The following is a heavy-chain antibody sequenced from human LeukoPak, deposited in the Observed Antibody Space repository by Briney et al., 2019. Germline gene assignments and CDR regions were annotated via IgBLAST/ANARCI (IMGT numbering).Heavy chain of an antibody. Sequence: SETLSLTCTVSGGSISGSIYYWGWIRQPPGKGLEWIGSIYYSGSTYYNPSLNSRVTISVDTSKNQFSLKLSSVTAADTAAYFCARCPNYYDSSGWHYSGSDYWGQGTLVTVSS. J-gene: IGHJ4*02. D-gene: IGHD3-22*01. CDR2: IYYSGST. CDR3: ARCPNYYDSSGWHYSGSDY. V-gene: IGHV4-39*01. CDR1: GGSISGSIYY.